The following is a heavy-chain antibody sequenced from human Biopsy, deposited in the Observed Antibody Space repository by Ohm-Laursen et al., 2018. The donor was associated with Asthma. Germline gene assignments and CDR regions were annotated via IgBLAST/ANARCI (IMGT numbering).Heavy chain of an antibody. CDR2: IYHRGNT. CDR3: ARDYYDFWNRSVYTYFGMDV. D-gene: IGHD3-3*01. V-gene: IGHV4-31*03. CDR1: GYSISNGGYY. J-gene: IGHJ6*02. Sequence: TLSLTCSVSGYSISNGGYYWTWVRQRPGKGQEWIGNIYHRGNTKYNPSLKSRLSFSVDTSKNQFSLKLSSVTAADTAIYFFARDYYDFWNRSVYTYFGMDVWGRGTTVVVSS.